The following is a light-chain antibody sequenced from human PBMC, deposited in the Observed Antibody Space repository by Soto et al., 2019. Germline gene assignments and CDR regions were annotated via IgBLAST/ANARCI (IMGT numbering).Light chain of an antibody. J-gene: IGLJ1*01. CDR3: CSYAGSGSYV. CDR1: SIGLGSYNL. CDR2: EGS. V-gene: IGLV2-23*01. Sequence: QSALTQPASVSGSPGQSITISCTGTSIGLGSYNLVSWYQHHPGKAPKLMIYEGSKRPSGVSNRFSGSKSGNTASLTISGLQAEDEADYSCCSYAGSGSYVFXTGSKVTVL.